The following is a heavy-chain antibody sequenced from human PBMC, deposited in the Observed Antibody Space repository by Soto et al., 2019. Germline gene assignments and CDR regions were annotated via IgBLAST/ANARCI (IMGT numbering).Heavy chain of an antibody. V-gene: IGHV1-8*01. Sequence: QVQLVQSGAEVKKPGASVKVSCKTSGYTFTSFGINWVRQAPGQGLEWMGWMNPNRGNTGYAQKIQGRVTMTTNTTTYTEYRELRSESTADSAVAYCSSGVGITCTTHWGQGTLVTVSS. CDR3: SSGVGITCTTH. J-gene: IGHJ4*02. CDR1: GYTFTSFG. CDR2: MNPNRGNT. D-gene: IGHD1-7*01.